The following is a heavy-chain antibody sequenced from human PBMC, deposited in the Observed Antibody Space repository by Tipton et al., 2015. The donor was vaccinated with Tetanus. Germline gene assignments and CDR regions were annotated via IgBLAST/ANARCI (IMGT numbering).Heavy chain of an antibody. CDR1: GGSISSYY. D-gene: IGHD3-9*01. CDR3: ARGGGLYGQYFNS. Sequence: LRLSCTVSGGSISSYYWSWIRQPPGKGLEWIGYIYYSGSTNYNPSLKSRVTISVDTSKNQFSLKLSSVTAADTAVYYCARGGGLYGQYFNSWGQGTLVTVSS. J-gene: IGHJ5*02. V-gene: IGHV4-59*01. CDR2: IYYSGST.